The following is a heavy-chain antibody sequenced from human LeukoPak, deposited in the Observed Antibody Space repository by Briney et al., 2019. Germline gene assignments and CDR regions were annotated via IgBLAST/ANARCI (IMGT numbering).Heavy chain of an antibody. CDR2: ISYDGSNK. Sequence: GGSLRLSCAASGFTFSSYAMSWVRQAPGKGLEWVAVISYDGSNKYYADSVKGRFTISRDNSKNTLYLQMNSLRPEDTAVYYCARYTSMSAPGWFDSWGQGTLVTVSS. J-gene: IGHJ5*01. V-gene: IGHV3-30*03. CDR1: GFTFSSYA. D-gene: IGHD5-18*01. CDR3: ARYTSMSAPGWFDS.